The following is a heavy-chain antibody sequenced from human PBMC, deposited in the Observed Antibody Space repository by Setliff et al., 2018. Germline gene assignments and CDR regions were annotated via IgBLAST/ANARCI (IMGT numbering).Heavy chain of an antibody. CDR1: GYSISSGYI. D-gene: IGHD2-21*02. CDR3: ARDLGHGGDSDY. CDR2: IGHTGSI. V-gene: IGHV4-38-2*02. Sequence: SETLSLTCTVSGYSISSGYIWGWIRQPPGKGLEWVGNIGHTGSINYNPPLKSRLTISRDTSKNQVSLKLNSVTATDTAVYYCARDLGHGGDSDYWGQG. J-gene: IGHJ4*02.